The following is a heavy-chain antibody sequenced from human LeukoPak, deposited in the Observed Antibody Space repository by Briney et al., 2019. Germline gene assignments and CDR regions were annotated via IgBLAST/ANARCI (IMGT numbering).Heavy chain of an antibody. CDR3: AKPYCSGGSCSSYYYGMDV. Sequence: AGGSLRLSCAASGFTFSSTAMSWVRQAPGKGLEWVSGISSSGDSTHYADSVKGRFTISRDNSKNTLYLQMNSLRADDTAVYYCAKPYCSGGSCSSYYYGMDVWGQGTTVTVSS. CDR1: GFTFSSTA. V-gene: IGHV3-23*01. D-gene: IGHD2-15*01. J-gene: IGHJ6*02. CDR2: ISSSGDST.